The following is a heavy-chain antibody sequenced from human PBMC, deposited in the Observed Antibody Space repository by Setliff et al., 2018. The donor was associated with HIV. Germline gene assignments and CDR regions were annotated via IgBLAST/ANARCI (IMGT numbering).Heavy chain of an antibody. J-gene: IGHJ4*02. CDR1: GGSISSSSYY. V-gene: IGHV4-39*07. CDR3: ARDYYDYVWGSYRLFDY. D-gene: IGHD3-16*02. Sequence: PSETLSLTCTVSGGSISSSSYYWGWIRQPPGKGLEWIGSIYYNGSTYYNPSLKSRVTISVDTSKNQFSLELSSVTAADTAVYYCARDYYDYVWGSYRLFDYWGQGTLVTVSS. CDR2: IYYNGST.